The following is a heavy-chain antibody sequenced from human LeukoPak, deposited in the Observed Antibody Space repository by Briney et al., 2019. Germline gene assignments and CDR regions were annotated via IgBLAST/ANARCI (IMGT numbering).Heavy chain of an antibody. CDR2: ISSSSSYI. CDR3: AREREYSSSWYRFDY. V-gene: IGHV3-21*01. D-gene: IGHD6-13*01. CDR1: GFTFSSYS. J-gene: IGHJ4*02. Sequence: GGSLRLSCAASGFTFSSYSRNWVRQAPGKGLEWVSSISSSSSYIYYADSVKGRFTISRDNAKNSLYLQMNSLRAEDTAVYYCAREREYSSSWYRFDYWGQGTLVTVSS.